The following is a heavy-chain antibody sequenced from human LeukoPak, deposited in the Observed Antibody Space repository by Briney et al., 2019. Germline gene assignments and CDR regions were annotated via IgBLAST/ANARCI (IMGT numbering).Heavy chain of an antibody. D-gene: IGHD2-21*02. V-gene: IGHV3-30*02. CDR3: AKVKTDILIPDS. CDR2: IRFDGSNT. CDR1: GSTFSSYW. Sequence: PGRSLRLSCAASGSTFSSYWMSWVRQAPGKGLEWVSFIRFDGSNTYHADSVKGRFTISRDNSKNTLYLQMNSLTSADTAVYYCAKVKTDILIPDSWGQGTLVTVSS. J-gene: IGHJ4*02.